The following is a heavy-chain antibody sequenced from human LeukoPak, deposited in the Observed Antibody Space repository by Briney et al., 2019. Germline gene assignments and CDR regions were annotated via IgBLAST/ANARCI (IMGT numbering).Heavy chain of an antibody. V-gene: IGHV1-69*05. CDR1: GGTFSSYA. CDR3: ARGRDCSGGSCYHALLDY. CDR2: IIPIFGTA. D-gene: IGHD2-15*01. Sequence: SVKVSCKASGGTFSSYAISWVRQAPGQGLEWMGGIIPIFGTANYVQKFQGRVTITTDESTSTAYMELTSLRSEDTTVYYCARGRDCSGGSCYHALLDYWGQGTLVTVSS. J-gene: IGHJ4*02.